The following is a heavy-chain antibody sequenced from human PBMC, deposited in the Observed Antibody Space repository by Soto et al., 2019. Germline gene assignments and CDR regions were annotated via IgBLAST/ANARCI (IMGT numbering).Heavy chain of an antibody. CDR3: AREDRGYYYYYYGMDV. V-gene: IGHV4-30-4*01. J-gene: IGHJ6*02. CDR1: GGSISSGDYY. Sequence: SETLSLTCTVSGGSISSGDYYWSWIRQPPGKGLEWIGYIYYSGSTYYNPSLKSRVTISVDTSKNQFSLKLSSVTAADTAVYYCAREDRGYYYYYYGMDVWGQGTTVTVSS. CDR2: IYYSGST.